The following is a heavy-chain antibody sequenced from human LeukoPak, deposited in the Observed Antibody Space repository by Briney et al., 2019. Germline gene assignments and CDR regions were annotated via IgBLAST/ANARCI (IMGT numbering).Heavy chain of an antibody. Sequence: NPSETLSLTCTVSGGSISSSSYYWGWIRQPPGKGLEWIGSIYYSGSTYYNPSLKSRVTISVDTSKNQFSLKLSSVTAADTAAYYCARTTFYGDYVDYWGQGTLVTVSS. V-gene: IGHV4-39*01. J-gene: IGHJ4*02. CDR3: ARTTFYGDYVDY. CDR2: IYYSGST. CDR1: GGSISSSSYY. D-gene: IGHD2/OR15-2a*01.